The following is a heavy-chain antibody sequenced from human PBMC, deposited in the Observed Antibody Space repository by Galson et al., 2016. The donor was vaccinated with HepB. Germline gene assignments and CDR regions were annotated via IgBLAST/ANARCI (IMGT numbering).Heavy chain of an antibody. CDR1: GFTVSSNY. D-gene: IGHD2-21*02. CDR3: ATGPSSTAAIRDY. CDR2: IYSGGSP. J-gene: IGHJ4*02. V-gene: IGHV3-53*01. Sequence: SLRLSCAASGFTVSSNYMTWVRQPPGKGLECVSVIYSGGSPDYADSVTGRFTISRDKSKNTRSLQMNSLRAEDTAVHSCATGPSSTAAIRDYWGQGTLVTVSS.